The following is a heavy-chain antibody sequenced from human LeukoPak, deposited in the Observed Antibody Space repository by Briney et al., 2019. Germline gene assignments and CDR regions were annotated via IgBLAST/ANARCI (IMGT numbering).Heavy chain of an antibody. CDR1: GGSFCDYY. J-gene: IGHJ6*02. Sequence: SETLSLNCAVYGGSFCDYYWGWIRQPQGNGLEGLGEINHSGTTNYNPSLKSRVTISVDTPKNQFSMKLSSVPAADTAVYYCARGPAGGYSGSQFRGEGPRRHYYYYYGMDVWGQGTTVTVSS. CDR2: INHSGTT. D-gene: IGHD1-26*01. V-gene: IGHV4-34*01. CDR3: ARGPAGGYSGSQFRGEGPRRHYYYYYGMDV.